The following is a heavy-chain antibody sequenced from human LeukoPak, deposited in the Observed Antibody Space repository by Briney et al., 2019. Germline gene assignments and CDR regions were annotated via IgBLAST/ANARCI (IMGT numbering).Heavy chain of an antibody. V-gene: IGHV4-31*03. CDR2: IYYSGST. CDR3: ARDKSGSASYTDDYYAMDV. Sequence: SETLSLTCTVSGGAINSPGYYWSWIRQHPGKGLEWIGYIYYSGSTYYNPSLKSRVTISVDTSKNQFSLKLSSVTAADTAIYYCARDKSGSASYTDDYYAMDVWGKGTTVTVSS. D-gene: IGHD3-10*01. J-gene: IGHJ6*04. CDR1: GGAINSPGYY.